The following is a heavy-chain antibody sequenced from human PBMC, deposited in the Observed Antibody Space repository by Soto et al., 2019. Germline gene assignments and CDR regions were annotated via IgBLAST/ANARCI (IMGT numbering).Heavy chain of an antibody. CDR1: GFTFSTYS. CDR2: ISSRSDI. D-gene: IGHD2-2*02. Sequence: LRLSCVGSGFTFSTYSINWVRQAPGKGLEWVSSISSRSDIYYADSVKGRFTISRDNAKNSVSLQMNSLRAEDTAVYYCAREYTAWPLAYGLGVWGQGTTVTVSS. CDR3: AREYTAWPLAYGLGV. J-gene: IGHJ6*02. V-gene: IGHV3-21*01.